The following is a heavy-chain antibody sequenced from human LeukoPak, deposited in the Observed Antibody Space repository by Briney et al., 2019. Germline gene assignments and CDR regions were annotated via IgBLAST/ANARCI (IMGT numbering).Heavy chain of an antibody. CDR3: AKEDWFDP. CDR1: GFTFSSYG. V-gene: IGHV3-33*06. CDR2: IWYDESNK. Sequence: GGSLRLSFAASGFTFSSYGMHWVSQAPGKGLEWVAVIWYDESNKYYPAYVKGRFTISRDNSKNTLYLQMNSLRAEDTAVYYCAKEDWFDPWGQGTLVTVSS. J-gene: IGHJ5*02.